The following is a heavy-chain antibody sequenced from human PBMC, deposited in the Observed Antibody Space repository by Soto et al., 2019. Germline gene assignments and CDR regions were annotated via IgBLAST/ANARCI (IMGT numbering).Heavy chain of an antibody. CDR3: ARGGGYCSGGSCYHDAFDI. CDR1: GFTLSSYD. J-gene: IGHJ3*02. D-gene: IGHD2-15*01. CDR2: IATAGDT. V-gene: IGHV3-13*01. Sequence: EVQLVESGGGLVQPGGSLRLSCAASGFTLSSYDMHWVGQATGKGLEWVSAIATAGDTYHPGSVKGRFTISRENAKNSLYLQMNSLRGEDTAVYYCARGGGYCSGGSCYHDAFDIWGQGTMVTVSS.